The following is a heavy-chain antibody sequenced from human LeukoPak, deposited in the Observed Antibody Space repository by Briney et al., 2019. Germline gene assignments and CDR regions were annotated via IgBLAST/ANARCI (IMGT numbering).Heavy chain of an antibody. CDR1: GGSVSSYY. CDR2: IYNGGST. CDR3: ARSANFYYMDV. Sequence: SETLSLTCTVSGGSVSSYYWSWIRQPAGKGLEWIGRIYNGGSTNYNPSLKSRVTMSVDSSKNQFSLKLSSVTAADTAVYYCARSANFYYMDVWGKGTTVTVSS. V-gene: IGHV4-4*07. J-gene: IGHJ6*03.